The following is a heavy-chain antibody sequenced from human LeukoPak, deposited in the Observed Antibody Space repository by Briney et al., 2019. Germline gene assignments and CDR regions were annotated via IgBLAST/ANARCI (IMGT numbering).Heavy chain of an antibody. Sequence: PSETLSLTCAVYGGSFSGYYWSWIRQPPGKGLEWIGEINHSGSTNYNPFLKSRVTISVDTSKNQFSLKLSSVTAADTAVYYCARRSPSIWGSYRYTSNAFDIWGQGTMVTVSS. J-gene: IGHJ3*02. CDR2: INHSGST. V-gene: IGHV4-34*01. CDR1: GGSFSGYY. CDR3: ARRSPSIWGSYRYTSNAFDI. D-gene: IGHD3-16*02.